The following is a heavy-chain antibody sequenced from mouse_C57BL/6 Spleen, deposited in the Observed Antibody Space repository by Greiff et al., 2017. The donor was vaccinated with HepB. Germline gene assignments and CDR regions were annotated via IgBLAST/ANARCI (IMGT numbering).Heavy chain of an antibody. D-gene: IGHD2-3*01. CDR1: GFSLTSSG. Sequence: VKLKESGPGLVQPSQRLSITCTVSGFSLTSSGVHWVRQSPGKGLEWLGVICRGGSTDYNAAYMSRLSITKDNSKSQVFFKMNRLQADDTAIYDCAKSDGYSDYYAMDYWGQGTSVTVSS. CDR2: ICRGGST. V-gene: IGHV2-5*01. J-gene: IGHJ4*01. CDR3: AKSDGYSDYYAMDY.